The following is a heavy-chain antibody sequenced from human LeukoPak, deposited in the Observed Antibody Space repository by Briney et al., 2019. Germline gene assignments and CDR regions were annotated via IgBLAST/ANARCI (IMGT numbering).Heavy chain of an antibody. CDR3: ARGYSSGWYEPYYYYGMDV. V-gene: IGHV3-21*01. CDR1: GFTFSSYG. CDR2: ISSSSSYI. D-gene: IGHD6-19*01. J-gene: IGHJ6*02. Sequence: GGSLRLSCAASGFTFSSYGMHWVRQAPGKGLEWVSSISSSSSYIYYADSVKGRFTISRDNAKNSLYLQMNSLRAEDTAVYYCARGYSSGWYEPYYYYGMDVWGQGTTVTVSS.